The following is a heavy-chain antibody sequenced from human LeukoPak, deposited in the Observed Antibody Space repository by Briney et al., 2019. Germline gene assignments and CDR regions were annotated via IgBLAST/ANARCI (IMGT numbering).Heavy chain of an antibody. CDR1: GGTFSSYA. CDR2: IIPFLGIA. D-gene: IGHD3-3*01. V-gene: IGHV1-69*04. CDR3: ARDQGLRFLEWLSTFDY. J-gene: IGHJ4*02. Sequence: SVKVSCKASGGTFSSYAISWVRQAPGQGLEWMGRIIPFLGIANYAQKFQGRVTMTRDTSISTAYMELSRLRSDDTAVYYCARDQGLRFLEWLSTFDYWGQGTLVTVSS.